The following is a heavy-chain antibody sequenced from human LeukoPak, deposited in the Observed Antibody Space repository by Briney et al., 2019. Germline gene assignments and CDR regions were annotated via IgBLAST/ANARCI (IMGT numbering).Heavy chain of an antibody. CDR1: GYTFTCYY. D-gene: IGHD2-2*01. Sequence: ASVKVSCKASGYTFTCYYMHWVRQAPGQGLEWMGWINPNSGGTNYAQKFQGRVTMTRDTSISTAYMELSSLRSEDTAVYYCARGTVGYCSSTSCPYYYYMDVWGKGTTVTVSS. J-gene: IGHJ6*03. CDR2: INPNSGGT. CDR3: ARGTVGYCSSTSCPYYYYMDV. V-gene: IGHV1-2*02.